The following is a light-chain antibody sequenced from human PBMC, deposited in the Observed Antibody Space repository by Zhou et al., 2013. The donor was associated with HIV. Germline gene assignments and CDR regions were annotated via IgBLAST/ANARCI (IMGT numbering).Light chain of an antibody. CDR3: QRYNSAPLT. CDR1: QGISNY. J-gene: IGKJ4*01. Sequence: IQLTQSPSSLSASVGDRVTITCRASQGISNYLAWYQQKPGKVPKLLIYTASTLQSGVPSRFSGRGSGTDFTLTINNLQPEDAATYYCQRYNSAPLTFGGGPKWRSN. V-gene: IGKV1-27*01. CDR2: TAS.